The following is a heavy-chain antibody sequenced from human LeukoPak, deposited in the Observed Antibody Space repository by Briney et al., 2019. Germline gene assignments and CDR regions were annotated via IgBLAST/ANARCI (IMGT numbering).Heavy chain of an antibody. Sequence: PSETLSLTCNVSGVSISTNYWSWIRQPPGKGLEWIGRMHTSGITNNNPSLQNRVTMSLDTSKNQFSLNLISVTAADTAVYYCAREDYSSRGLDYWGQGTLVTFSS. CDR3: AREDYSSRGLDY. CDR1: GVSISTNY. D-gene: IGHD6-13*01. J-gene: IGHJ4*02. V-gene: IGHV4-4*07. CDR2: MHTSGIT.